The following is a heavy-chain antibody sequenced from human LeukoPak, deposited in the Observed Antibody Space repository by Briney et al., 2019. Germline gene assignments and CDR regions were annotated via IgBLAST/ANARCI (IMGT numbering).Heavy chain of an antibody. D-gene: IGHD3-16*01. Sequence: GGSLRLSCAASGFTFSNSDIHWVRQAPGKGLEWVAIISYDGSDKYYADSVKGRFTISGDNSKNTLYMQMNSLRAEDTAVYYCAGGGNSRHHFDYWGQGTLVTVSS. CDR3: AGGGNSRHHFDY. CDR1: GFTFSNSD. J-gene: IGHJ4*02. V-gene: IGHV3-30*03. CDR2: ISYDGSDK.